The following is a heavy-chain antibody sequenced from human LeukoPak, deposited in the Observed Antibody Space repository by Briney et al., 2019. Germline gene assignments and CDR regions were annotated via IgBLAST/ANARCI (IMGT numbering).Heavy chain of an antibody. CDR2: ISGSGGST. Sequence: GGSLRLSCAASGFTFSSYGMHWVRQAPGKGLEWVSAISGSGGSTYYADSVKGRFTISRDNSKNTLYLQMNSLRAEDTAVYYCAKEGGRDTIFGVVIPPGWGQGTLVTVSS. V-gene: IGHV3-23*01. CDR1: GFTFSSYG. CDR3: AKEGGRDTIFGVVIPPG. D-gene: IGHD3-3*01. J-gene: IGHJ4*02.